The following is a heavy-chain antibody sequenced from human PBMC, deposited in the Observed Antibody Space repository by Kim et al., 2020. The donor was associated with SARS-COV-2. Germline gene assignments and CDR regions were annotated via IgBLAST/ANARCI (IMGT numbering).Heavy chain of an antibody. J-gene: IGHJ6*02. CDR1: GYTFTSYG. D-gene: IGHD3-3*01. CDR3: GRFLEWLLLSPVGYYYGTGV. CDR2: ISAYNGNT. V-gene: IGHV1-18*01. Sequence: ASVKVSCKASGYTFTSYGISWVRQAPGQGLEWMGWISAYNGNTNYAQKLQGRVTMTTDTSTSTAYMELRSLRSDDTAVYYCGRFLEWLLLSPVGYYYGTGVWGQGTTVTVSS.